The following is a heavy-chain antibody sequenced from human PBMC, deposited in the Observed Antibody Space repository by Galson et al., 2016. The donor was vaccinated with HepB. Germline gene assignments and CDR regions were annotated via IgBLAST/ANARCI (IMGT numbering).Heavy chain of an antibody. CDR2: ITSAGDKQ. Sequence: SLRLSCAASGFSFNTYSMHWVRQAPGKGLEWVAAITSAGDKQYYTDSVRGRFIISRDNSNNMMYLQMNSLRPEDTSVYYCARDAMGRGSGSYSAFDYWGQGTLVAVSS. CDR1: GFSFNTYS. D-gene: IGHD1-26*01. CDR3: ARDAMGRGSGSYSAFDY. J-gene: IGHJ4*02. V-gene: IGHV3-30*04.